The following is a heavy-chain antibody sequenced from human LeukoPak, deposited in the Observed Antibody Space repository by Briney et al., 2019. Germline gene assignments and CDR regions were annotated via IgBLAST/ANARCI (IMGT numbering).Heavy chain of an antibody. Sequence: PSETLSLTCTVSGGSITDYYWSWIRQPPGKGLEWIGSIYHSGSTYYNPSLKSRVTISVDTSKNQFSLKLSSVTAADTAVYYCASKQPTYYYDSSGYYYALDFDYWGQGTLVTVSS. CDR3: ASKQPTYYYDSSGYYYALDFDY. CDR1: GGSITDYY. CDR2: IYHSGST. V-gene: IGHV4-38-2*02. J-gene: IGHJ4*02. D-gene: IGHD3-22*01.